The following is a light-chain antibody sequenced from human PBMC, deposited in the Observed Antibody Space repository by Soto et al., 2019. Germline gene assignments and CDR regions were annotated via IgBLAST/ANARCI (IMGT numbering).Light chain of an antibody. CDR2: DSS. V-gene: IGKV1-5*01. CDR3: QQYNSYTLT. J-gene: IGKJ4*01. CDR1: QSISSC. Sequence: MTQSPATLSVSVGERVTITCRASQSISSCLAWYQQKPGKAPRVLIFDSSSWASGVPSRFSGSGSATEFTLTISSLQPDDFATYYCQQYNSYTLTFGGGTKVDIK.